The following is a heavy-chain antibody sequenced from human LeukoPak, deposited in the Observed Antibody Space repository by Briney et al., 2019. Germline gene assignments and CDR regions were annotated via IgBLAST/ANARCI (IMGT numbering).Heavy chain of an antibody. CDR3: AREPRGIAAAGRRAFDI. J-gene: IGHJ3*02. V-gene: IGHV3-48*01. CDR2: ISSSSSTI. CDR1: GFTFSSYS. Sequence: GGSLRLSCAASGFTFSSYSMNWVRQAPGKGLEWVSYISSSSSTIYYADSVKGRFTISRDNAKNSLYLQMNSLRAEDTAVYYCAREPRGIAAAGRRAFDIWGQGTMVTVSS. D-gene: IGHD6-13*01.